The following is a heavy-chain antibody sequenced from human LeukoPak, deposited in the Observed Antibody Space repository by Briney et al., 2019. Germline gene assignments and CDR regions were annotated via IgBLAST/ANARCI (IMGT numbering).Heavy chain of an antibody. CDR2: IYYSGST. V-gene: IGHV4-59*01. CDR1: GGSISSYY. D-gene: IGHD5-12*01. CDR3: ARVSGYDWESFYDY. J-gene: IGHJ4*02. Sequence: PSETLSLTCTVSGGSISSYYWSWIRQPPGKGLEWIGYIYYSGSTNYNPSLKSRVTISVDTSKKQFSLKLRSVTAADTAVYYCARVSGYDWESFYDYWGQGILVTVSS.